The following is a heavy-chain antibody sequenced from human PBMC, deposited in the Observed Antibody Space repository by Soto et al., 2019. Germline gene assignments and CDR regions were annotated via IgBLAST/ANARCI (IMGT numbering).Heavy chain of an antibody. CDR1: GGTFSSYA. V-gene: IGHV1-69*13. Sequence: GASVKVSCKASGGTFSSYAISWVRQAPGQGLEWMGGIIPIFGTANYAQKFQGRVTITADESTSTAYMELSSLRSEDTAAYYCAREMGAIIFDYWGQGTLVTVSS. CDR2: IIPIFGTA. D-gene: IGHD3-10*01. CDR3: AREMGAIIFDY. J-gene: IGHJ4*02.